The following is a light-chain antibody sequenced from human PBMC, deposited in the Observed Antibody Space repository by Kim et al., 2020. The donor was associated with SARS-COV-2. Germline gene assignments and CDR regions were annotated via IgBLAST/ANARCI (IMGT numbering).Light chain of an antibody. Sequence: EIVMTQSPATLSVSPGERATLSCRASQSVSSNLAWYQQKPGQAPRLLIYGASTRATGIPARFSGSGSGTEFTLTISSLQSEDFAFYYCQQYNNWSPWTFGQGTKVE. J-gene: IGKJ1*01. CDR2: GAS. CDR1: QSVSSN. V-gene: IGKV3-15*01. CDR3: QQYNNWSPWT.